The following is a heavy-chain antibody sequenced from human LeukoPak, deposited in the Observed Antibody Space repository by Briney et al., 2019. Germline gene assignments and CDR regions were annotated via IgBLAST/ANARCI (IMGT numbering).Heavy chain of an antibody. Sequence: GGSLRLSCAASGFTFSSYEMNWVRQAPGKGLEWVSAIGGSGGSTYYADSVKGRFTISRDNSKNTLYLQMNSLRAEDTAVYYCARDRSMATRLWTPTDYWGQGTLVTVSS. CDR3: ARDRSMATRLWTPTDY. CDR1: GFTFSSYE. CDR2: IGGSGGST. V-gene: IGHV3-23*01. D-gene: IGHD6-6*01. J-gene: IGHJ4*02.